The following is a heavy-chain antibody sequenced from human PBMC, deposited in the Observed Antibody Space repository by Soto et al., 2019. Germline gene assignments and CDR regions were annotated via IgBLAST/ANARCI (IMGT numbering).Heavy chain of an antibody. D-gene: IGHD6-13*01. CDR2: ISSNSAYI. V-gene: IGHV3-21*01. CDR1: VGTFRSCT. J-gene: IGHJ5*02. Sequence: SXRLSCSSSVGTFRSCTMNWGRHAPGKGLEWVSTISSNSAYIYYTDALRGRFTISRDNAKNSLHLQINSLRAEDTAVYYCTRDASRDSSARGWFDPWGPGTLVTVYS. CDR3: TRDASRDSSARGWFDP.